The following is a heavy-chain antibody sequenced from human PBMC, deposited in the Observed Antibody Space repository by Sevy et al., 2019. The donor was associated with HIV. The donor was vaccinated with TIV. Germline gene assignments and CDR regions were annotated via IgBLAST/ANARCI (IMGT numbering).Heavy chain of an antibody. CDR2: INPSGGST. V-gene: IGHV1-46*01. CDR3: AREGPKDIVVVVAATKGGRAFDI. J-gene: IGHJ3*02. CDR1: GYTFTSYY. Sequence: ASVKVSCKASGYTFTSYYMHWVRQAPGQGLEWMGIINPSGGSTSYAQKFQGRVTMTRDTSTSTVYMELSSLRSEDTAVYYCAREGPKDIVVVVAATKGGRAFDIWGQETMVTVSS. D-gene: IGHD2-15*01.